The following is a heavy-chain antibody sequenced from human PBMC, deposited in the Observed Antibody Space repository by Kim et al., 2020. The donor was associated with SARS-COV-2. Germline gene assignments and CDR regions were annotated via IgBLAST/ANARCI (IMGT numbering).Heavy chain of an antibody. D-gene: IGHD2-8*01. CDR3: AKRDTNTLNWFDP. J-gene: IGHJ5*02. V-gene: IGHV3-23*01. Sequence: YTDSVKGRFTNSRDNTKNTQELQMDSLRVEDTAIYYCAKRDTNTLNWFDPWGRGSLVTVSS.